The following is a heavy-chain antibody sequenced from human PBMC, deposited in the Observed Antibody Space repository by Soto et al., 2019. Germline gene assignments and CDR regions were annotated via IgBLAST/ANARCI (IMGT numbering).Heavy chain of an antibody. J-gene: IGHJ6*02. CDR3: ARDPYDYGWGSLSYYYYGMDV. D-gene: IGHD3-16*01. CDR2: ISAYNGNT. CDR1: GYTFTSYG. Sequence: QVQLVQSGAEVKKPGASVKVSCKASGYTFTSYGISWVRQAPGQGLEWMGWISAYNGNTNYAQKLQGRVTMTTDTSTSTAYMELRSLRSDDTAVYYCARDPYDYGWGSLSYYYYGMDVWGQGTTVTVSS. V-gene: IGHV1-18*01.